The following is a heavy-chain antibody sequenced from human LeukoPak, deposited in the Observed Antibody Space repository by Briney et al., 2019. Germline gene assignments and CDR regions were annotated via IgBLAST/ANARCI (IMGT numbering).Heavy chain of an antibody. D-gene: IGHD2-2*01. Sequence: GGSLRLSCAASGFTFSSYSMNWVRQAPGKGLEWVSSISSSSSYIYYADSVKGRFTISRDNAKNSLYLQMNSLRAEDTAVYYCARVRYCSSTSCDYYFGYWGQGTLVTVSS. J-gene: IGHJ4*02. CDR1: GFTFSSYS. CDR3: ARVRYCSSTSCDYYFGY. CDR2: ISSSSSYI. V-gene: IGHV3-21*01.